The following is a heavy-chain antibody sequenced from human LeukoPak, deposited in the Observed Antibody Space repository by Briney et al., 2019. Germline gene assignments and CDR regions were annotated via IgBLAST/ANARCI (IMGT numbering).Heavy chain of an antibody. CDR2: IYHSGST. D-gene: IGHD1-1*01. V-gene: IGHV4-4*02. Sequence: SETLSLTCAVSGGSISSSNWWSWVRQPPGKGLEWIGEIYHSGSTNYNPSLKSRVTISVDTSKNQFSLKLSSVTAADTAVYYCARSRTKLYYYYYYMDVWGKGTTVTISS. CDR3: ARSRTKLYYYYYYMDV. J-gene: IGHJ6*03. CDR1: GGSISSSNW.